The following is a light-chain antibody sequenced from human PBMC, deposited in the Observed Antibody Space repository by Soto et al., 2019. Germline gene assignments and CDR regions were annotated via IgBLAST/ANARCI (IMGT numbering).Light chain of an antibody. CDR2: KAS. Sequence: QMTPSPSTLAGSVGDRVTITCRASQTISSWLAWYQQKPGKAPKLLIYKASTLKSGVPSRFSGSGSGTEFTLTISSLQPDDFATYYCQHYNSYSEAFGQGTKVDIK. V-gene: IGKV1-5*03. J-gene: IGKJ1*01. CDR1: QTISSW. CDR3: QHYNSYSEA.